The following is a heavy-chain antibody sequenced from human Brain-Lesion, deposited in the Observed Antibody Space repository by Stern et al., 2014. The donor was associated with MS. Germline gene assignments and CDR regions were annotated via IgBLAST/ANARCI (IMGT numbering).Heavy chain of an antibody. D-gene: IGHD4-17*01. V-gene: IGHV4-30-4*01. CDR3: ARVPDYGDAFFDY. CDR1: GGSISSGDNY. J-gene: IGHJ4*02. CDR2: IHYSGGT. Sequence: VQLVESGPGLVKPSQTLSLTCTVSGGSISSGDNYWSWLRQPPGKGPEGIGYIHYSGGTYFNPSLKSRATISADTSKNQFSLKLNSMTAADTAVYYCARVPDYGDAFFDYWGQGILVTVSS.